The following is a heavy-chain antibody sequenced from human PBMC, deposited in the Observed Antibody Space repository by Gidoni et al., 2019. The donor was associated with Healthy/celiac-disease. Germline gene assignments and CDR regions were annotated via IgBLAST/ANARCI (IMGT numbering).Heavy chain of an antibody. CDR2: IKSKTDGGTT. CDR3: TTVEYGSSWYFLDYGMDV. J-gene: IGHJ6*02. CDR1: GFTFSNAW. Sequence: EVQLVESGGGLVKPGGSLRLSCAASGFTFSNAWMSWVRQAPGKGLEWVGRIKSKTDGGTTDYAAPVKGRFTISRDDSKNTLYLQMNSLKTEDTAVYYCTTVEYGSSWYFLDYGMDVWGQGTTVTVSS. D-gene: IGHD6-13*01. V-gene: IGHV3-15*01.